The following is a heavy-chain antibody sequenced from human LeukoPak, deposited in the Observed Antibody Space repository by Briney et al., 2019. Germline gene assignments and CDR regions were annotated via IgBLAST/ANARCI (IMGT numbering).Heavy chain of an antibody. V-gene: IGHV4-59*01. J-gene: IGHJ4*02. Sequence: SETLSLTCTVSGGSISSYYWSWIRQPPGKGLEWMGYIYYSGSTNYNPSLKSRVTISVDTSKNQFSLKLTSVTAADTAVYFCARSRDYYDSSVFDSWGQGTLVTVSS. CDR2: IYYSGST. CDR1: GGSISSYY. D-gene: IGHD3-22*01. CDR3: ARSRDYYDSSVFDS.